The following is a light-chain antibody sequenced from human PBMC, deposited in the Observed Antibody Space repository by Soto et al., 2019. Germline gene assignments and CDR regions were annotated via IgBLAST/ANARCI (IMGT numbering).Light chain of an antibody. CDR1: QSVSIW. CDR2: AAS. V-gene: IGKV1-5*01. Sequence: DIQMTQSPSTLSASVGDTVTITCRASQSVSIWLAWYQKKPGKAPKLLIYAASSLQSGVPSRFSGSGSGTDFTLTISSLQPEDFASYYCQQYNSYSTFGQGTKVDIK. J-gene: IGKJ1*01. CDR3: QQYNSYST.